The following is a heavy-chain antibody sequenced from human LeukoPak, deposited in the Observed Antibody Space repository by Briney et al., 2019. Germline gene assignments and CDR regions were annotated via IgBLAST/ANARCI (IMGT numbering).Heavy chain of an antibody. CDR2: INPSGGST. CDR3: ARDRLTVTMVRGVTGPFGY. D-gene: IGHD3-10*01. Sequence: ASVKVSCKASGYTFTSYYMHWVRQAPGQGLEWMGIINPSGGSTSYAQKFQGRVTMTRDTSTSTVYMELSSLRSEDTAVYYCARDRLTVTMVRGVTGPFGYWGQGTLVTVSS. CDR1: GYTFTSYY. J-gene: IGHJ4*02. V-gene: IGHV1-46*03.